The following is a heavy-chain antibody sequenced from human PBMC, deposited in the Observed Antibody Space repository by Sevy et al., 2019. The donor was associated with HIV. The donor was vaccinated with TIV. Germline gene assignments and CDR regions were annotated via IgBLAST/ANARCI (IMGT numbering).Heavy chain of an antibody. V-gene: IGHV3-30*02. CDR3: AKIGEIAARQREDYYNGMDV. D-gene: IGHD6-6*01. CDR2: IRYDGSNK. J-gene: IGHJ6*02. Sequence: GGSLRLSCAASGFTFSSYGMHWVRQAPGKGLEWVAFIRYDGSNKYYADSVKGRFTISRDNSKNTLYLQMNSLRAEDTAVYYCAKIGEIAARQREDYYNGMDVWGQGTTVTVSS. CDR1: GFTFSSYG.